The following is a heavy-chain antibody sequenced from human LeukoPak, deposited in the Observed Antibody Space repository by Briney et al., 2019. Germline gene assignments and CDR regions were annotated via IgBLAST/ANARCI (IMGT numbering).Heavy chain of an antibody. CDR1: GGSISSYY. Sequence: PSETLSLTCTVSGGSISSYYWSWIRQPPGKGLEWIGYIYYSGSTNYNPSLKSRVTISVDTSKNQFSLKLSSVTAADTAVYYCARERIAVAGGYYFDYWGQGTRVTVSS. CDR3: ARERIAVAGGYYFDY. V-gene: IGHV4-59*01. J-gene: IGHJ4*02. D-gene: IGHD6-19*01. CDR2: IYYSGST.